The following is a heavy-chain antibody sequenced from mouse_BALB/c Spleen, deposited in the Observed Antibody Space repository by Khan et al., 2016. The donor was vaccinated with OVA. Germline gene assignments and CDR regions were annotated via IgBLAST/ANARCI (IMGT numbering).Heavy chain of an antibody. CDR2: INSSGNT. CDR1: DYSITSEYA. J-gene: IGHJ3*01. D-gene: IGHD2-4*01. Sequence: VQLKESGPGLVKPSQSLSLTCTVTDYSITSEYAWNWIRQFPGNKLEWMGYINSSGNTRYNPSLKSRISITRDTSKNQFFLQLNSVTTEDTATYYCTRKDYYDYDPFPYWGQGTLVTVSA. V-gene: IGHV3-2*02. CDR3: TRKDYYDYDPFPY.